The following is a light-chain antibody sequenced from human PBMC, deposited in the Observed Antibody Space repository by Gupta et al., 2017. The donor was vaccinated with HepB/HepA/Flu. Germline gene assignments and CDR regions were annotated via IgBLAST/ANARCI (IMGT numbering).Light chain of an antibody. J-gene: IGKJ4*01. Sequence: EIVLTQSPATLSLSPGEGATLSCRASQSVSNYIAWYQQKPGQAPRLLIYGSSNRATGIPARFSGSGSGTDFTLTISSLEPEDFAVYYCQQRSNWPLTFGGGTKVEIK. V-gene: IGKV3-11*01. CDR3: QQRSNWPLT. CDR2: GSS. CDR1: QSVSNY.